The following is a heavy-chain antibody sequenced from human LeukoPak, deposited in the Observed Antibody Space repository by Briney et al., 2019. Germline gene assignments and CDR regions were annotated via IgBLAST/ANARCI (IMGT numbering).Heavy chain of an antibody. CDR2: VSGTGSVT. Sequence: GGSLRLSCAASGFTFSNYAMNWVRQAPGKGLEWVSGVSGTGSVTYYADSVKGRFTISRDNSKNTLYLQMNSLRAEDTAVYYCANDGRSVGATGGFLDYWGQGTLVTVSS. CDR3: ANDGRSVGATGGFLDY. CDR1: GFTFSNYA. V-gene: IGHV3-23*01. J-gene: IGHJ4*02. D-gene: IGHD1-26*01.